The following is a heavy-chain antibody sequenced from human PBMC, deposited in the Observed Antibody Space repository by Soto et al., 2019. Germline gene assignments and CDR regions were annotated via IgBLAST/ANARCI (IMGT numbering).Heavy chain of an antibody. Sequence: GASVKVSCKASGYTFTGYYMHWVRQAPGQGLEWMGWINPNSGGTNYAQKFQGWVTMTRDTSISTAYMELSRLRSDDTAVYYCARDRSRIAVAGYCYYYGMDVWGQGTTVTVSS. CDR3: ARDRSRIAVAGYCYYYGMDV. D-gene: IGHD6-19*01. V-gene: IGHV1-2*04. CDR1: GYTFTGYY. CDR2: INPNSGGT. J-gene: IGHJ6*02.